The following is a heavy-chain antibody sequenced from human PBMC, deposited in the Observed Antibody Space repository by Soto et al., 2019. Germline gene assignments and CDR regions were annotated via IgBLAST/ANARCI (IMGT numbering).Heavy chain of an antibody. V-gene: IGHV4-28*01. CDR3: ARRDAASWYFGL. CDR2: IHYSGST. D-gene: IGHD6-25*01. J-gene: IGHJ2*01. CDR1: GYSITSSNW. Sequence: QVQLQESGPGLVKPSDTLSLICAVSGYSITSSNWWGWIRQSPGKGLEWIGYIHYSGSTYYNPSLKSRETMSVDTFKNQLSRTLSSVTAVDTAVYYCARRDAASWYFGLWGRDTLVTVSS.